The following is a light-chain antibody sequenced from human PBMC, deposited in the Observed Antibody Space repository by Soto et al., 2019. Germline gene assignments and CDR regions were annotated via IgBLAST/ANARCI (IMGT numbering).Light chain of an antibody. Sequence: ETVLTQSPGTLSVSPGERATLSCRASQSVSSNYLAWYQQKPGQAPRLLIYGASSRATGIPDRFSGSGSGTDLTLTISRLEPEDFAVYYCQQYGNSPPETFGQGTRLEIK. J-gene: IGKJ5*01. CDR2: GAS. V-gene: IGKV3-20*01. CDR3: QQYGNSPPET. CDR1: QSVSSNY.